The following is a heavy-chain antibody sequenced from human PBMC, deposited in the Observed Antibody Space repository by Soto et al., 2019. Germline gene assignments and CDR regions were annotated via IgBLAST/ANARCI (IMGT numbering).Heavy chain of an antibody. CDR2: IIPIFGTA. CDR3: ARQPAAIRGYFDY. Sequence: ASVKVSCKASGGTFSSYAISWVRQAPGQGLEWMGGIIPIFGTANYAQKFQGRVTITADESTSTAYMELSSLRSEDTAVYYCARQPAAIRGYFDYWGQGTLVTVSS. J-gene: IGHJ4*02. CDR1: GGTFSSYA. D-gene: IGHD2-2*02. V-gene: IGHV1-69*13.